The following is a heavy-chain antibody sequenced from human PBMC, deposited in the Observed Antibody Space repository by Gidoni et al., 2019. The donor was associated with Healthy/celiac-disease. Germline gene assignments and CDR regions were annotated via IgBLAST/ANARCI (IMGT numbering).Heavy chain of an antibody. CDR3: AKDGYGSGSPYYMDV. CDR2: ISGSSGST. J-gene: IGHJ6*03. Sequence: EVQPLESGGGLVQPGGSLRLSCAASGFTFSSYAMSWVRQAPGKGLEWVSAISGSSGSTYYADSVKGRFTISRDNSKNTLYLQMNSLRAEDTAVYYCAKDGYGSGSPYYMDVWGKGTTVTVSS. V-gene: IGHV3-23*01. D-gene: IGHD3-10*01. CDR1: GFTFSSYA.